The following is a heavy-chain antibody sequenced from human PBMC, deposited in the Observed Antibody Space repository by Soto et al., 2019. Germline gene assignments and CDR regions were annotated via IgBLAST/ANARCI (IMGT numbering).Heavy chain of an antibody. J-gene: IGHJ4*02. Sequence: EVQLVESGGGSVQPGGSLRLSCAASGFTFSDHYMDWVRQAPGKGLEWAGRIRNRANSYGTDYAAAVKGRFTISREDSRNSLYLQMSSLRTEATAVNYFVRVRFGASTRVFDYWGQGPLVTVSS. V-gene: IGHV3-72*01. CDR3: VRVRFGASTRVFDY. D-gene: IGHD3-16*01. CDR2: IRNRANSYGT. CDR1: GFTFSDHY.